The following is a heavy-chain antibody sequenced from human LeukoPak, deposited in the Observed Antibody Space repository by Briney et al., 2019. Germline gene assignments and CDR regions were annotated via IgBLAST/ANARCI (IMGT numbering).Heavy chain of an antibody. CDR2: MLYSGST. CDR3: ASQMSGTSVSF. V-gene: IGHV4-39*07. J-gene: IGHJ4*02. Sequence: SETLSLTCSVSGGSISSTNYYWGWIRQPPGKGLEWIGSMLYSGSTYYNPSLKSRVTISVDTSKNQFSLKLSSVTAADTAVYYCASQMSGTSVSFWGQGTLVAVSS. CDR1: GGSISSTNYY. D-gene: IGHD2-2*01.